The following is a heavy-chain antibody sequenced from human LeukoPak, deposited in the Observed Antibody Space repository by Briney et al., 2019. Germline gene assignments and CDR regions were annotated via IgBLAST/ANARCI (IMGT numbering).Heavy chain of an antibody. CDR2: IYHSGST. CDR1: GYSISSGYY. Sequence: SETLSLTCTVSGYSISSGYYWGWIRQPPGKGLEWIGSIYHSGSTYYNPSLKSRVTISVDTSKNQFSLKLSSVTAADTAVYYCARDTGELLTYWGQGTLVTVSS. V-gene: IGHV4-38-2*02. J-gene: IGHJ4*02. CDR3: ARDTGELLTY. D-gene: IGHD1-26*01.